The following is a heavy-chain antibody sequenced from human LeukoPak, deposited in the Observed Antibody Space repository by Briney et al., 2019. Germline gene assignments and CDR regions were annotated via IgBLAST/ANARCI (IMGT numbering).Heavy chain of an antibody. D-gene: IGHD3-10*01. J-gene: IGHJ4*02. CDR2: IYPGDSDT. Sequence: GESLKISCKGSGYSFISYWIGWVRQMPGKGLEWMGIIYPGDSDTRYSPSFQGQVTISADKSISTAYLQWSSLKASDTAMYYCARPFLTKYYGSGSYNADSFDYWGQGTLVTVSS. V-gene: IGHV5-51*01. CDR3: ARPFLTKYYGSGSYNADSFDY. CDR1: GYSFISYW.